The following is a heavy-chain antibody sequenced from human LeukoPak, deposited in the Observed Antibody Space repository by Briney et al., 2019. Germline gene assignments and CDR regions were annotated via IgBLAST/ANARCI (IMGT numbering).Heavy chain of an antibody. V-gene: IGHV5-51*01. CDR3: ARRTSGYYHFDH. CDR1: GYPFATYW. CDR2: IYPSDSDA. D-gene: IGHD3-22*01. Sequence: GESLKISCKGSGYPFATYWIGWVRQVPGKGLEWVGIIYPSDSDARYSPSFQGQVAISADKSITTAYLQWSSLKASDTAMYYCARRTSGYYHFDHWGQGTLVTVSS. J-gene: IGHJ4*02.